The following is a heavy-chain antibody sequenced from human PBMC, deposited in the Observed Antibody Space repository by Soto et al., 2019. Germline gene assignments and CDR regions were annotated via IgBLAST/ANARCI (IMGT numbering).Heavy chain of an antibody. Sequence: ESGGGLVKPGGSLRLSCAASGFTFSNAWMNWVRQAPGKGLEWVGRIKSKTDGGTTDYAAPVKGRFTISRDDSKNTLYLQMNSLKTEDTAVYYCTTARYYDSRKNAFDIWGQGTMVTVSS. CDR2: IKSKTDGGTT. CDR3: TTARYYDSRKNAFDI. J-gene: IGHJ3*02. CDR1: GFTFSNAW. V-gene: IGHV3-15*07. D-gene: IGHD3-22*01.